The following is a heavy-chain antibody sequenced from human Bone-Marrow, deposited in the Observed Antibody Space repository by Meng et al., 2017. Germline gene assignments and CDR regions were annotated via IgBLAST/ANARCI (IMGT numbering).Heavy chain of an antibody. CDR1: GYTFTTYD. V-gene: IGHV1-2*02. Sequence: ASVKVSCKASGYTFTTYDINWVRQTTGQGLEWMGWINPNSGGTNYAQKFQGRVTMTRDTSISTVYMELSRLRSDDTAVYYCARDHTRKQQLVLLGYWGQGTLVTVSS. CDR3: ARDHTRKQQLVLLGY. J-gene: IGHJ4*02. D-gene: IGHD6-13*01. CDR2: INPNSGGT.